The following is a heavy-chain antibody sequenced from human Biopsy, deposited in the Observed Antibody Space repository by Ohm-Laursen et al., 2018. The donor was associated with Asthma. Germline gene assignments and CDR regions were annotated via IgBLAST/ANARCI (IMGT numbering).Heavy chain of an antibody. V-gene: IGHV3-53*01. D-gene: IGHD3-22*01. CDR2: IYSGGTS. Sequence: SLRLSCAASGFAVSRDYMFWVRQAPGKGLEWVSVIYSGGTSHTADSVRGRFTISRDYSKNTLYLQMHSLRAEDTAVYYFARGDSSNWSHYYFGYWGQGTLVTVSS. J-gene: IGHJ4*02. CDR1: GFAVSRDY. CDR3: ARGDSSNWSHYYFGY.